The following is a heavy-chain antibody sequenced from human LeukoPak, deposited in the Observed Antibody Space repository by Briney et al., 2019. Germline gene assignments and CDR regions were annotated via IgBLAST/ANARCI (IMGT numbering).Heavy chain of an antibody. CDR2: IYTSGST. V-gene: IGHV4-4*09. CDR1: GGSISSYY. J-gene: IGHJ4*02. Sequence: SETLSLTCTVSGGSISSYYWSWIRQPPGQGLEWIGYIYTSGSTNYNPSLKSRVTISVDTSKNQFSLKLSSVTAADTAVYYCASGNYYDSSGYWDWGQGTLVTVSS. D-gene: IGHD3-22*01. CDR3: ASGNYYDSSGYWD.